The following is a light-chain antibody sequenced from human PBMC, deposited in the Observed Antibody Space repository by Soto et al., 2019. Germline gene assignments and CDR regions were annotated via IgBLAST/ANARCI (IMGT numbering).Light chain of an antibody. CDR1: QSVSSY. CDR2: GAS. V-gene: IGKV3-15*01. Sequence: EVVLTQSPATLSLSPGERATLSCRASQSVSSYLAWYQQRPGQAPRLLIYGASTRVAGIPARFSGSGSGTEFSLTISSLQSEDFAVYYCQQYNNRPPDTFGQGTKLEIK. CDR3: QQYNNRPPDT. J-gene: IGKJ2*01.